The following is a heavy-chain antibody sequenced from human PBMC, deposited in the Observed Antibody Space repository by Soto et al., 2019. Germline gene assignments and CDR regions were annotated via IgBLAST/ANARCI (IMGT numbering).Heavy chain of an antibody. D-gene: IGHD2-21*01. CDR2: ISTTGVR. CDR1: GGSLGDVY. J-gene: IGHJ4*02. V-gene: IGHV4-59*08. CDR3: ARHGGDVVVVRD. Sequence: QVQLQESGPGLVKPSETLSLTCTVSGGSLGDVYWTWIRQPPGKGPEWLGYISTTGVRNYNSSLNSRRTMSTDASKNQFALTLSSVTAADTAIYFCARHGGDVVVVRDWGQGTQVTVSS.